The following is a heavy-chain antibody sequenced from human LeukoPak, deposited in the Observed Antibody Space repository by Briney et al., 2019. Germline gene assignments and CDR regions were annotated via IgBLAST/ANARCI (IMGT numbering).Heavy chain of an antibody. J-gene: IGHJ6*02. CDR2: INPNNGGT. CDR3: EGGGNVITNNLYGMDA. CDR1: GYTFRNYY. D-gene: IGHD3-16*01. Sequence: ASVKVSCKVSGYTFRNYYMHWVRQAPGQGLEWMGWINPNNGGTNYAQKFQGRVTMTRDKSTSTAYMEVSRLRPDDTAVYYCEGGGNVITNNLYGMDAWGQGTTVTVSS. V-gene: IGHV1-2*02.